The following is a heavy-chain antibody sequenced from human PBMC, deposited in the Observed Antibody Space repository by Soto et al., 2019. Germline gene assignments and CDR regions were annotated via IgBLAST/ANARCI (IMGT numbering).Heavy chain of an antibody. Sequence: EVQLVESGGGLVQPGGSLRLSCAASGFTFSSYSMNWVRQAPGKGLEWVSYISSSSSTIYYADSVKGRFTISRDNAKNSLYLQMNSLRAEDTAVYYCARRPSAFDIWGQGTMVTVSS. CDR2: ISSSSSTI. J-gene: IGHJ3*02. V-gene: IGHV3-48*01. CDR3: ARRPSAFDI. CDR1: GFTFSSYS.